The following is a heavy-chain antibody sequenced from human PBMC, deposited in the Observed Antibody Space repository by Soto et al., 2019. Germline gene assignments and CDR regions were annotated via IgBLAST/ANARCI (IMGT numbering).Heavy chain of an antibody. CDR2: VISASGSV. CDR1: GRIFSSFP. V-gene: IGHV1-69*06. CDR3: ARVGSRDAYNYVLDH. Sequence: QVQVVQSGAEVKKPGSSVKISCKASGRIFSSFPTSWLRRVPGQGLEWMGGVISASGSVTYAPKFQGRVTITAVNSAGIGYMELTSLTSEDTAIYYCARVGSRDAYNYVLDHWGPGTMVTVSS. D-gene: IGHD5-18*01. J-gene: IGHJ1*01.